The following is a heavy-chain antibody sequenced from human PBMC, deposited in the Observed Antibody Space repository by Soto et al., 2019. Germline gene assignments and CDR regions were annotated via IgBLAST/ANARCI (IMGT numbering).Heavy chain of an antibody. J-gene: IGHJ3*01. CDR2: ILASETT. CDR3: ARVRGVDSFDL. V-gene: IGHV4-59*02. Sequence: PSETLSLTCTVSGGSVHPFYWSWIRQPPGKGLEWIGYILASETTSYNPSLKSRGTISLDTSKNQFSLRLTSVTAADTALYYCARVRGVDSFDLWGQGTMVIVSS. D-gene: IGHD3-9*01. CDR1: GGSVHPFY.